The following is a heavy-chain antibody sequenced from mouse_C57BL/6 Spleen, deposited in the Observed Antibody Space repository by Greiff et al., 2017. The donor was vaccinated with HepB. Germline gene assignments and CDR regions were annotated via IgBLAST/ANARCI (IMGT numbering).Heavy chain of an antibody. CDR3: ARIGCYVYYFDY. CDR1: GYTFTSYW. V-gene: IGHV1-55*01. J-gene: IGHJ2*01. Sequence: QVQLQQPGAELVKPGASVKMSCKASGYTFTSYWITWVKQRPGQGLEWIGDIYPGSGSTNYNEKFKSKATLTVDTSSSTAYMQLSSLTSEDSAVYCCARIGCYVYYFDYWGQGTTLTVSS. CDR2: IYPGSGST. D-gene: IGHD1-1*02.